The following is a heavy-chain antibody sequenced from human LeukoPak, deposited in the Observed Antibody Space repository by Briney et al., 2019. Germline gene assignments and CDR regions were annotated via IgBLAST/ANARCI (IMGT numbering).Heavy chain of an antibody. CDR3: ARDGADWYFDL. Sequence: GGSLRLSCAASGFTFRSYEMNWVRQAPGKGLEWVSYISFSSSYIYDGDAVRGRFTISRDNAKNSLYLQMNSLRAEDTAVYYCARDGADWYFDLWGRGTLVTVSS. V-gene: IGHV3-48*03. CDR1: GFTFRSYE. D-gene: IGHD3-16*01. J-gene: IGHJ2*01. CDR2: ISFSSSYI.